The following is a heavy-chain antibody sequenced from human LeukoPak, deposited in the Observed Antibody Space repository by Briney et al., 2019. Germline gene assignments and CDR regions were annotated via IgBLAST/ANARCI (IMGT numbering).Heavy chain of an antibody. J-gene: IGHJ4*02. CDR2: IYNGGNTK. V-gene: IGHV3-33*08. CDR3: ARDKSFPRIAVAGLDY. CDR1: GFNFRGFG. Sequence: PGGSLRLSCAASGFNFRGFGMHWVRQAPGKGPEWVAVIYNGGNTKYYVDSVKGRFTISRDNAKNSLYLQMNSLRAEDTAVYYCARDKSFPRIAVAGLDYWGQGTLVTVSS. D-gene: IGHD6-19*01.